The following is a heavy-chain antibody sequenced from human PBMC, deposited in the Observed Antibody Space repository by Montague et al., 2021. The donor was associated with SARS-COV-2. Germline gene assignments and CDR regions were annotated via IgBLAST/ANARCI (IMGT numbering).Heavy chain of an antibody. CDR3: ARGVASSEGNWFDP. D-gene: IGHD6-13*01. CDR1: GVSISSYY. Sequence: SETLSLTCTVSGVSISSYYWIWIRQPPGKGLEWIGYIYYTGSTNYNPSLKSQVTISVDTSKNQFSLKLSSVTAADTAVYYCARGVASSEGNWFDPWGQGTLVTVSS. V-gene: IGHV4-59*01. CDR2: IYYTGST. J-gene: IGHJ5*02.